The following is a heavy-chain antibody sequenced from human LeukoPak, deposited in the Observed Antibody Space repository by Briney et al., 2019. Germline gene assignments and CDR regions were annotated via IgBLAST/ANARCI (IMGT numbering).Heavy chain of an antibody. J-gene: IGHJ4*02. CDR2: IWFDGDKK. V-gene: IGHV3-33*01. CDR3: ARGDGYGDPPHY. D-gene: IGHD5-18*01. CDR1: GFTFNSYV. Sequence: PGRSLRPSCEAPGFTFNSYVMHWVRQAPDKGLEWVAVIWFDGDKKHYADSVKGRFTISRDNSKNTLYLQMSSLRVEDTAVYYCARGDGYGDPPHYWGQGTLVTVSS.